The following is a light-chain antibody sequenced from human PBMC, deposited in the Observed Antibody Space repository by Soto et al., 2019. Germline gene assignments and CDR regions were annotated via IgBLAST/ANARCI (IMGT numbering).Light chain of an antibody. CDR1: QNIRTY. V-gene: IGKV3-11*01. CDR3: QQRSNWPPEVT. Sequence: VLTQSPATLSLSPGERVTLSCTASQNIRTYLAWYQQKAGQAPRLLIYDASKRATGIPARFSGSGSGTDFTLTISSLEPEDFAVYYCQQRSNWPPEVTFGGGTKVEI. CDR2: DAS. J-gene: IGKJ4*01.